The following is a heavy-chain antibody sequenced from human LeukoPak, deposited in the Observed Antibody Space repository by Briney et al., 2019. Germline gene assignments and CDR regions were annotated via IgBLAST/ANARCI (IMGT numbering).Heavy chain of an antibody. Sequence: ASVKVSCKASGYTFTGYYMHWVRQAPGQGLEWMGWINPNSGGTNYAQKFQGRVTTTRDTSISTAYMELSRLRSDDTAVYYCASARGYYDSSGYSDYGYWGQGTLVTVSS. CDR1: GYTFTGYY. D-gene: IGHD3-22*01. J-gene: IGHJ4*02. V-gene: IGHV1-2*02. CDR3: ASARGYYDSSGYSDYGY. CDR2: INPNSGGT.